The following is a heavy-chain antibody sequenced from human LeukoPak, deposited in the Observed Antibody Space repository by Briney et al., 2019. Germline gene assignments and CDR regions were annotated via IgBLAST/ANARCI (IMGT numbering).Heavy chain of an antibody. CDR1: GYTFTSYD. V-gene: IGHV1-8*01. Sequence: ASVKVSCKASGYTFTSYDINWVRQATGQGLEWMGWMNPNSGNTGYAQKFQGRVTMTRNTSISTAYMELSSLRSEDTAVYYCAKRNPYYYDSSGYYYPGYFDYWGQGTLVTVSS. D-gene: IGHD3-22*01. CDR3: AKRNPYYYDSSGYYYPGYFDY. CDR2: MNPNSGNT. J-gene: IGHJ4*02.